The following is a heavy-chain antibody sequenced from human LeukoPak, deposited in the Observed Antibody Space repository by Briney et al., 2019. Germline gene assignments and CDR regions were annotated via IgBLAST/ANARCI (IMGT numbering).Heavy chain of an antibody. V-gene: IGHV1-46*01. J-gene: IGHJ4*02. CDR2: INPSGGST. D-gene: IGHD1-26*01. CDR1: GYTFTSYY. Sequence: ASVKVSCKASGYTFTSYYMHWVRQAPGQGLEWMGIINPSGGSTSYTQMFQGRVTMTRDMSTSTVYMELSSLRSEDTAVYYCARGEWELLPIGYWGQGTLVTVSS. CDR3: ARGEWELLPIGY.